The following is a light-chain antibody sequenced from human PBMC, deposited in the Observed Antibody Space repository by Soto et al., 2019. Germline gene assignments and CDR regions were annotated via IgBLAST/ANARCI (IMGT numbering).Light chain of an antibody. J-gene: IGKJ4*01. CDR1: QSFRTN. V-gene: IGKV3-15*01. CDR3: QQYSSWPAGAVT. Sequence: EIVLTQSPATLSVSPGERATLSCRASQSFRTNVVWYQQKPGQAPRLLIYGASSRATGIPARFTGSGSGTEFTLTISSLQSEDFAVYYCQQYSSWPAGAVTFGGGTKVE. CDR2: GAS.